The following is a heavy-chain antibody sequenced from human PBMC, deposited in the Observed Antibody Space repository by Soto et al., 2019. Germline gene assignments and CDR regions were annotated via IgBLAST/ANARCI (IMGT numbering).Heavy chain of an antibody. Sequence: GASVKVSCNASGGTFSSYAISWVRQAPGQGLEWMGGIIPIFGTANYAQKFQGRVTITADESTSTAYMELSSLRSEDTAVYYCARVVEAAAGREDDYYYGMDVWGQGTTVTVSS. CDR1: GGTFSSYA. CDR2: IIPIFGTA. V-gene: IGHV1-69*13. CDR3: ARVVEAAAGREDDYYYGMDV. D-gene: IGHD6-13*01. J-gene: IGHJ6*02.